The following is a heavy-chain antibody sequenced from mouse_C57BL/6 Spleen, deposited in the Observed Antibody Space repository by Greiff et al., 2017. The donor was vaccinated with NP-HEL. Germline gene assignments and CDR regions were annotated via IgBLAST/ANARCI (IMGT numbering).Heavy chain of an antibody. CDR2: IYPGNSDT. V-gene: IGHV1-5*01. CDR3: TREGMTTVVFDY. D-gene: IGHD1-1*01. J-gene: IGHJ2*01. CDR1: GYTFTSYW. Sequence: EVKLVESGTVLARPGASVKMSCKTSGYTFTSYWMHWVKQRPGQGLEWIGAIYPGNSDTSYNQKFKGKAKLTAVTSASTAYMELSSLTNEDSAVYYCTREGMTTVVFDYWGQGTTLTVSS.